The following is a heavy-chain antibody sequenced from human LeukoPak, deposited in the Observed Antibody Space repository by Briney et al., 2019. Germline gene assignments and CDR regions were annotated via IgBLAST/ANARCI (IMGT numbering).Heavy chain of an antibody. V-gene: IGHV3-48*04. J-gene: IGHJ2*01. D-gene: IGHD6-13*01. Sequence: PGGSLRLSCAASGFTFSSYSMNWVRQAPGKGLEWVSYISSSSSTIYYADSVKGRFTISRDNAKNSLYLQMNSLRAEDTAVYYCARRVYTWQLAGDWYFDLWGRGTLVTVSS. CDR2: ISSSSSTI. CDR1: GFTFSSYS. CDR3: ARRVYTWQLAGDWYFDL.